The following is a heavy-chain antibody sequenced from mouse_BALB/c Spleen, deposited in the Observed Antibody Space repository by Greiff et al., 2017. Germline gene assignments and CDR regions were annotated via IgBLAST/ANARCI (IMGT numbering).Heavy chain of an antibody. V-gene: IGHV1-12*01. CDR1: GYTFTSYN. D-gene: IGHD1-2*01. CDR2: IYPGNGDT. Sequence: LQQPGAELVKPGASVKMSCKASGYTFTSYNMHWVKQTPGQGLEWIGAIYPGNGDTSYNQKFKGKATLTADKSSSTAYMQLSSLTSEDSAVYYCARKAFTTATGFDYWGQGTTLTVSS. CDR3: ARKAFTTATGFDY. J-gene: IGHJ2*01.